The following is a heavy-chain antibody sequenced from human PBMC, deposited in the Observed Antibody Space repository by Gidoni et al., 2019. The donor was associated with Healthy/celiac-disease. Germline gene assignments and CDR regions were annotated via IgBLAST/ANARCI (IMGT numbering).Heavy chain of an antibody. J-gene: IGHJ5*02. V-gene: IGHV1-69*04. D-gene: IGHD2-2*01. CDR2: IIPILGIA. Sequence: QVQLVQSGAEVKKPGSSVKVSCKASGGTFSSYAISWVRQAPGQGLEWMGRIIPILGIANYAQKLQGRVTITADKSTSTAYMELSSLRSEDTAVYYCARGRYCSSTSCPNNWFDPWGQGTLVTVSS. CDR3: ARGRYCSSTSCPNNWFDP. CDR1: GGTFSSYA.